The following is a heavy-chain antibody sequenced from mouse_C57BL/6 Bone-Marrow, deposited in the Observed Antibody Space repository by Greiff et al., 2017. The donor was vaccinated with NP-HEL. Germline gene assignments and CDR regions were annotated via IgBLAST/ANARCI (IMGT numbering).Heavy chain of an antibody. D-gene: IGHD2-10*01. Sequence: VQRVESGAELAKPGASVKLSCKASGYTFTSYWMHWVKQRPGQGLEWIGYINPSSGYTKYNQKFKDKATLTADKSSSTAYMQLSSLTYEDSAVYYCARPAYFAWFAYGGQGTLVTVSA. J-gene: IGHJ3*01. V-gene: IGHV1-7*01. CDR1: GYTFTSYW. CDR3: ARPAYFAWFAY. CDR2: INPSSGYT.